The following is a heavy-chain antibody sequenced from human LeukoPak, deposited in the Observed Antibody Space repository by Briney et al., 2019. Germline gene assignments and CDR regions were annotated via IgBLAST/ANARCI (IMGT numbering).Heavy chain of an antibody. J-gene: IGHJ4*02. Sequence: GGSLRLSCAASGFTFSSSAMHWVRQAPGKGLEYVSAISSNGGTTYYANSVKGRFTISRDNSKNTLYLQMGSLRTEDMAVYYCARGSYCSGGSCYSAYWGQGTLVTVSS. D-gene: IGHD2-15*01. CDR3: ARGSYCSGGSCYSAY. CDR2: ISSNGGTT. CDR1: GFTFSSSA. V-gene: IGHV3-64*01.